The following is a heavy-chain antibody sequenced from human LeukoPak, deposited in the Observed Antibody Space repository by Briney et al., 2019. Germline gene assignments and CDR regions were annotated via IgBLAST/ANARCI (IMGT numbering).Heavy chain of an antibody. CDR1: GGSISSRDYY. CDR2: IFYSGST. D-gene: IGHD1-26*01. J-gene: IGHJ4*02. Sequence: SLTLSLTCTVSGGSISSRDYYWSWIRQPPGKGREWIGYIFYSGSTYYNPSLKSRVTISVDTSKNQFSLKVISVTAADSAVYYCARFFQVGTTTKFDSWGQGTLITVSS. CDR3: ARFFQVGTTTKFDS. V-gene: IGHV4-30-4*08.